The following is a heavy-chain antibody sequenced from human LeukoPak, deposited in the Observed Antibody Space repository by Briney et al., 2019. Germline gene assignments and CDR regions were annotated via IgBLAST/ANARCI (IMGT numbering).Heavy chain of an antibody. V-gene: IGHV3-48*03. Sequence: GGSLRLSCAASEFTFSSFEINWVRQAPGKGLEWISYISSSGSTIYYADSVKGRFSISRDNAKNSLYLQMNSLRAEDTAVYYCARGSGYLAYWGQGTLVTVSS. J-gene: IGHJ4*02. CDR3: ARGSGYLAY. CDR1: EFTFSSFE. D-gene: IGHD3-22*01. CDR2: ISSSGSTI.